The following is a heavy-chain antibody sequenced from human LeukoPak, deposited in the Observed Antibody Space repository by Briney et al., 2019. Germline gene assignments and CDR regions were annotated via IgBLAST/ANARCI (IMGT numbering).Heavy chain of an antibody. CDR1: GYTFTSYG. Sequence: ASVKVSCKASGYTFTSYGISWVRQAPGQGLEWMGWISAYNGNTNYAQKLQGRVTMTTDTSTSTAYMELRSLRADDTAVYYCARRPTARVTSYSSYMDVWGEGTTVTVP. D-gene: IGHD5-18*01. CDR2: ISAYNGNT. CDR3: ARRPTARVTSYSSYMDV. J-gene: IGHJ6*03. V-gene: IGHV1-18*01.